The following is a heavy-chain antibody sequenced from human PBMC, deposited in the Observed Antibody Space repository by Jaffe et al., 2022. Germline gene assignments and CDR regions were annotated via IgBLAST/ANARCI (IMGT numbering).Heavy chain of an antibody. CDR3: ARLCDSGTNYWYFDL. Sequence: QLQLQESGPGLVKPSETLSLTCTVSGGSISSRSYYWGWIRQPPGKGLEWIGSIFYSGSTYYNPSLKSRVTISVDTSENQFSLILSSVTAADTAVYYCARLCDSGTNYWYFDLWGRGTLVTVSS. CDR2: IFYSGST. CDR1: GGSISSRSYY. J-gene: IGHJ2*01. D-gene: IGHD1-1*01. V-gene: IGHV4-39*01.